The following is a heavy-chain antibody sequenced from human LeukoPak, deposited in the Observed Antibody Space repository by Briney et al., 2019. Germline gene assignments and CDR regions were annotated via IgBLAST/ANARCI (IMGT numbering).Heavy chain of an antibody. J-gene: IGHJ4*02. CDR2: ISAYNGNT. V-gene: IGHV1-18*01. Sequence: ASVKVSCKASGYTFTSYGISWVRQAPGQGLEWMGWISAYNGNTNYAQKLQGRVTMTTDTSTSTAYMELRSLRSDDTAVYYCARAGRVVPAAMDLLSQPIHDYWGQGTLVTVSS. CDR1: GYTFTSYG. CDR3: ARAGRVVPAAMDLLSQPIHDY. D-gene: IGHD2-2*01.